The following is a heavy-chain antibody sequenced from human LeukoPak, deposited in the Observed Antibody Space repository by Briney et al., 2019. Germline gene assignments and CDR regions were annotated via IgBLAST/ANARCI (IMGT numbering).Heavy chain of an antibody. V-gene: IGHV4-34*01. J-gene: IGHJ4*02. Sequence: KASETLSLTCAVYGGSFSGYYWSWIRQPPGKGLEWIGEINHSGSTNYNPSLKSRVTISVDTSKNQFSLKLSSVTAADTAVYYCARVMPYSGSYYASPVGVVPQYFDYWGQGTLVTVSS. CDR3: ARVMPYSGSYYASPVGVVPQYFDY. CDR2: INHSGST. CDR1: GGSFSGYY. D-gene: IGHD1-26*01.